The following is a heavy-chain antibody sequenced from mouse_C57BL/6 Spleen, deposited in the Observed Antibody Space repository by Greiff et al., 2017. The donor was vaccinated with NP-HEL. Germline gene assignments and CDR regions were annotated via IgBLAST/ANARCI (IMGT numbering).Heavy chain of an antibody. CDR2: IYPGSGST. J-gene: IGHJ3*01. V-gene: IGHV1-55*01. CDR3: ARDYDSSYEFAY. Sequence: QVQLQQPGAELVKPGASVKMSCKASGYTFTSYWITWVKQRPGQGLEWIGEIYPGSGSTNYNEKFKSKATLTVDTSSSTAYMQLSSLTSEDSAVYYCARDYDSSYEFAYWGQGTLVTVSA. D-gene: IGHD1-1*01. CDR1: GYTFTSYW.